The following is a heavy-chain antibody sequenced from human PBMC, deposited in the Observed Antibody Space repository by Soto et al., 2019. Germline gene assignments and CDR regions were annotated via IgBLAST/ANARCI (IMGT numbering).Heavy chain of an antibody. Sequence: QVHLVQSGAEVKKPGSSVKVSCKASGGTFSSYAISWVRQAPGHGLEWMGGIIPSLGTANYAQKFQGRVRITADDSTSTAYMELSSLRSEDTAVYYCARTIVVVIATPPYYGMDVWGQGTTVTVS. V-gene: IGHV1-69*11. D-gene: IGHD2-21*01. CDR2: IIPSLGTA. CDR1: GGTFSSYA. J-gene: IGHJ6*02. CDR3: ARTIVVVIATPPYYGMDV.